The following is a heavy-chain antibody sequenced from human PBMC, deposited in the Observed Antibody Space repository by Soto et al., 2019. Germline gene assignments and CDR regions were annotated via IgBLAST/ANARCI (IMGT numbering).Heavy chain of an antibody. V-gene: IGHV4-4*02. J-gene: IGHJ6*01. CDR3: ASGPVAGFEF. D-gene: IGHD6-19*01. CDR1: GASVSSTYW. Sequence: SENLYLTCAVSGASVSSTYWWSGVRQPPGKGPEWIGEINHRGSANYNPSLKSRVTISVDISKSQFSLRLTSVTAADTAVYYCASGPVAGFEFWGPGIWVTVSS. CDR2: INHRGSA.